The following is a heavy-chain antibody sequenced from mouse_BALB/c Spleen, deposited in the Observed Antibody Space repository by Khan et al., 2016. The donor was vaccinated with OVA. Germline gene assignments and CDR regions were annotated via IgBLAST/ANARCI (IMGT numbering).Heavy chain of an antibody. CDR2: INTYTGEP. J-gene: IGHJ1*01. CDR3: AKGDGYYWYVDG. CDR1: GYTFTNYG. V-gene: IGHV9-1*02. Sequence: QIQLVQSGPELKKPGETVKISGKASGYTFTNYGMNWVKQAPGKGLKWMGWINTYTGEPTYADDFKGRFAFSLETSASTAYLQINNLKNEDMATYFGAKGDGYYWYVDGWGAGTTVTVSS. D-gene: IGHD2-3*01.